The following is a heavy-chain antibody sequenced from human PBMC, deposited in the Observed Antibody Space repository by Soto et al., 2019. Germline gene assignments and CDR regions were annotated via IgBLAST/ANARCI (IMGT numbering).Heavy chain of an antibody. CDR2: FDPEDGET. CDR1: GYTLTELS. J-gene: IGHJ3*02. CDR3: ATGPPLHCSGGSCHRHDAFDI. V-gene: IGHV1-24*01. Sequence: GASVKVSCKVSGYTLTELSMHWVRQAPGKGLEWMGGFDPEDGETIYAQKFQGRVTMTEDTSTDTAYMELSSLRSEDTAVYYCATGPPLHCSGGSCHRHDAFDIWGQGTMVTVSS. D-gene: IGHD2-15*01.